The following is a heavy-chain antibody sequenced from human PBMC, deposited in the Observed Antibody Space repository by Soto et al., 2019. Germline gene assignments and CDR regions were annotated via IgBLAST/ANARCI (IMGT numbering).Heavy chain of an antibody. Sequence: QVQLVQSGAEVKKPGASVKVSCKASGYTFTGYYMHWVRQAPGQGLEWMGWINPNSGGTNYAQKFQGWVTMTRDTSISTAYMELSRLRSDDTAVDYFARGRGGAGPYFDYWGQGTLVTVSS. CDR3: ARGRGGAGPYFDY. D-gene: IGHD6-19*01. CDR1: GYTFTGYY. V-gene: IGHV1-2*04. J-gene: IGHJ4*02. CDR2: INPNSGGT.